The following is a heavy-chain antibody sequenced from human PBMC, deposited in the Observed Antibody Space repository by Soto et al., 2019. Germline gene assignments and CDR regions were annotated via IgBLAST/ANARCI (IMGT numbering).Heavy chain of an antibody. CDR2: IFPLTDIP. Sequence: QVQLVQSGTEVKKPGSSVKVSCKASGGTFRNYPINWVRQAPGQGLEWMGSIFPLTDIPDYAQNFQARLTISAAKYTSTGYMELSSLTSDDTAMYFCARGPLVVLNYFGSWGQGTLVTVSS. V-gene: IGHV1-69*02. J-gene: IGHJ4*02. CDR1: GGTFRNYP. CDR3: ARGPLVVLNYFGS.